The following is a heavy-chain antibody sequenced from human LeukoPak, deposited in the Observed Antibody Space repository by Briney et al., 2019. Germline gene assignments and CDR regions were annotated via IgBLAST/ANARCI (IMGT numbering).Heavy chain of an antibody. J-gene: IGHJ5*01. CDR2: IYYSGST. CDR1: GGSISSYY. Sequence: SETLSLTCTVSGGSISSYYWSWVRQPPGKGLEWVGYIYYSGSTNYNPSLKSRVTISVDTSKNQFSLRLSSAAAADTAVYYCAITYSSSWYWFDAWGQGTLVTVSS. V-gene: IGHV4-59*01. CDR3: AITYSSSWYWFDA. D-gene: IGHD6-13*01.